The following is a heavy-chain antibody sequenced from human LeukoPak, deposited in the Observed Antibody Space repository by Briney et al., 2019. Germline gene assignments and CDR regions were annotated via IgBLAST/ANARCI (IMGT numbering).Heavy chain of an antibody. D-gene: IGHD3-10*01. CDR2: IYPGDSDT. CDR1: GYSFPSYW. V-gene: IGHV5-51*01. CDR3: ARLSYGSGSYSDWIFDY. J-gene: IGHJ4*02. Sequence: GESLKISCKGSGYSFPSYWIGWVRQMPGKGLEWMGIIYPGDSDTRYSPSFQGQVTISADKSISTAYLQWSSLKASDTAMYYCARLSYGSGSYSDWIFDYWGQGTLVTVSS.